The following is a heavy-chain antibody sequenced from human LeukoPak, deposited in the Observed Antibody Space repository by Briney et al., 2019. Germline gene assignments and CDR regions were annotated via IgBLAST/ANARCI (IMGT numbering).Heavy chain of an antibody. D-gene: IGHD2-2*01. CDR2: KYYSGSA. V-gene: IGHV4-31*03. J-gene: IGHJ3*02. Sequence: KASQTLSLTCNVSGVSVSDGRYYWTWIRQHPGKGLEWIGYKYYSGSAKYNPSLKSRLTIPVDTSKNQFSLQLTSVTAADTATYYCATPYCSSISCLDVFSMWGQGTRVTVSS. CDR1: GVSVSDGRYY. CDR3: ATPYCSSISCLDVFSM.